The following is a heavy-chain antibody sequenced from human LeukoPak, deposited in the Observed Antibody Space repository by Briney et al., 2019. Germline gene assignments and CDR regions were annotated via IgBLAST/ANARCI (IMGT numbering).Heavy chain of an antibody. V-gene: IGHV1-2*02. CDR3: ARDHRTVTTGSWYWYFDL. Sequence: GASVKVSCKASGYTFTGYYMHWVRQAPGQGLEWMGWINPNSGGTNYAQKFQGRVTMTRDTSISTAYMELSRLRSDDTAVYYCARDHRTVTTGSWYWYFDLWGRGTLVTVSS. CDR2: INPNSGGT. J-gene: IGHJ2*01. CDR1: GYTFTGYY. D-gene: IGHD4-17*01.